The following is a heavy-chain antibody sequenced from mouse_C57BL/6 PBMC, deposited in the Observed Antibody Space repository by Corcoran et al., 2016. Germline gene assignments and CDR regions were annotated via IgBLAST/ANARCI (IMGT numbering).Heavy chain of an antibody. D-gene: IGHD2-14*01. CDR1: GYTFTDYY. Sequence: EVQLQQSGPELVKPGASVKISCKASGYTFTDYYMNWVKQSHGKSLEWIGDINPNNGGTSYNQKFKGKATLTADKSSSTVYMELSRLTSEDSAVYFCARHEGYLSAMDYWGQGTSVTVSS. V-gene: IGHV1-26*01. CDR3: ARHEGYLSAMDY. CDR2: INPNNGGT. J-gene: IGHJ4*01.